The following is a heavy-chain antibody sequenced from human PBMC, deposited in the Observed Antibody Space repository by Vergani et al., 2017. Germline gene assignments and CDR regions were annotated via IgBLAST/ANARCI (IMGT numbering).Heavy chain of an antibody. CDR1: GFTFDDST. Sequence: EVQLVESGGVVVQPGGSLRLSCAASGFTFDDSTMHWVRQAPGKGLEWVSLISWDGGSTYYADSVKGRFTISRDNSKNSLYLQMNSLRTEDTALYYCAKADTAMGYYFDYWGQGTLVTVSS. J-gene: IGHJ4*02. CDR3: AKADTAMGYYFDY. D-gene: IGHD5-18*01. V-gene: IGHV3-43*01. CDR2: ISWDGGST.